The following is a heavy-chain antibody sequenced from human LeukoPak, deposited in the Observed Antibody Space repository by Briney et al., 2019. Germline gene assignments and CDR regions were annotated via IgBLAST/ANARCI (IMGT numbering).Heavy chain of an antibody. CDR3: ARGRINYYMDV. V-gene: IGHV4-4*07. Sequence: MPSETLSLTCTVSSGSINSFYWSWIRQPAGKGLEWIGRIYTSGTTNYNPSLKSRVTMSVDTSKNQFSLKLSSVTAADTAMYYCARGRINYYMDVWGKGTTVTISS. CDR1: SGSINSFY. D-gene: IGHD3-3*02. CDR2: IYTSGTT. J-gene: IGHJ6*03.